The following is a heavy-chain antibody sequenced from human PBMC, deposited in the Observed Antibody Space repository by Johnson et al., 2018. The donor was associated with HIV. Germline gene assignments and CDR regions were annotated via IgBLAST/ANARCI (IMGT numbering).Heavy chain of an antibody. V-gene: IGHV3-66*01. Sequence: VQLVESGGGLVNPGGSLRLSCAASGFTFSSYGMHWVRQAPGKGLEWVSVIYSGGSTYYADSVKGRFTISRDNSKNTLYLQMNSLRAEDTAVYYCARDKGIAAAATDDAFDIWGQGTMVTVSS. D-gene: IGHD6-13*01. CDR2: IYSGGST. J-gene: IGHJ3*02. CDR1: GFTFSSYG. CDR3: ARDKGIAAAATDDAFDI.